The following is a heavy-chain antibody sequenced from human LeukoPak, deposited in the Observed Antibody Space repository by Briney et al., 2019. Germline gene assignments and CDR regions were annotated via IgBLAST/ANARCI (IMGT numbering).Heavy chain of an antibody. V-gene: IGHV4-39*01. Sequence: PSETLSLTCTVSGVSISSSSYYWGWLRQPPGKGLEWIGSIYYSGSTYYNPSLKSRVTISVDTSKNQFSLRLNSVTAADTATYYCARRYSSGFYYFDYWGQGALVTVSS. D-gene: IGHD6-19*01. J-gene: IGHJ4*02. CDR3: ARRYSSGFYYFDY. CDR1: GVSISSSSYY. CDR2: IYYSGST.